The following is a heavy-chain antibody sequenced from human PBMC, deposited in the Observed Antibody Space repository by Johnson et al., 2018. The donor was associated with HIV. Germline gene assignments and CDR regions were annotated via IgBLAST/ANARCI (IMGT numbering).Heavy chain of an antibody. Sequence: VQLVESGGGVVQPGRSLRLSCAASGFTFSTYAMHWVRQAPGKGLEWVAVISYDGSNKYYADSVKGRFTISRDNSKNTLYLQMNSLRAEDTDVYYCARGGKRVMAAFDIWGQGTMVTVSS. V-gene: IGHV3-30-3*01. CDR1: GFTFSTYA. CDR3: ARGGKRVMAAFDI. J-gene: IGHJ3*02. D-gene: IGHD3-16*01. CDR2: ISYDGSNK.